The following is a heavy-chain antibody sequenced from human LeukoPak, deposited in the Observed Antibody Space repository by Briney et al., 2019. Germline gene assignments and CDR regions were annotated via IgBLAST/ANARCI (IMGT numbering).Heavy chain of an antibody. CDR1: SGSISSYY. V-gene: IGHV4-59*08. CDR2: VYYNGST. D-gene: IGHD6-19*01. Sequence: PSETLSLTCTVSSGSISSYYWSWIRQPPGKGLEWIGHVYYNGSTNYNPSLKSRVTISVDTSKNQFSLKLTSVTAADTAVYFCARRDNSDWYGEYFQLWGQGTLVTVSS. J-gene: IGHJ1*01. CDR3: ARRDNSDWYGEYFQL.